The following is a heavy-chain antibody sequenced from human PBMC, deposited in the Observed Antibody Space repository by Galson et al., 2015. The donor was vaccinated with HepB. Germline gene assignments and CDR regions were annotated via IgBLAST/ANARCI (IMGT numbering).Heavy chain of an antibody. CDR2: IYAGGFT. CDR3: TRGDHSGYCTTTPCYQ. Sequence: SLRLSCAASGFNGGSSYMSWVRQAPGKGLEWVSVIYAGGFTYYADSVQGRFTISRDNSKNTLYLQMNTLRAEDTAVYYCTRGDHSGYCTTTPCYQWGQGTLVAVSS. CDR1: GFNGGSSY. D-gene: IGHD2-2*01. J-gene: IGHJ1*01. V-gene: IGHV3-53*01.